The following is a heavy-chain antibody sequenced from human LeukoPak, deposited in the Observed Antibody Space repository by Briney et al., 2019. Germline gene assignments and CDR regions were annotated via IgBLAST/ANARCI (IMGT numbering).Heavy chain of an antibody. CDR3: AKAPGFTVVTSFDW. CDR1: GFTFSDYY. J-gene: IGHJ4*02. D-gene: IGHD4-23*01. CDR2: IKEDGRET. Sequence: GGSLRLSCTVSGFTFSDYYMSWVRQAPGKGLEWVANIKEDGRETYYADSVKGRFTISRDNANKSLFLQMDSLRAEDTAVYSCAKAPGFTVVTSFDWWGQGTLVTVSS. V-gene: IGHV3-7*01.